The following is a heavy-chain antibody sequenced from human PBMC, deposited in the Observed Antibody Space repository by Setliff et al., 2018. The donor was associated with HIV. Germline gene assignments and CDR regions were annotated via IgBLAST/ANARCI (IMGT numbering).Heavy chain of an antibody. Sequence: KASETLSLTCTVSGGSISTYYWSWIRQPPGKGLEWIGSIYFTGSSDNNPSLKSRVTLSVDTSKHQFSLKLSSVTAADTAVYYCARSPSYRSSWEYYFDYWGQGILVTVSS. V-gene: IGHV4-59*01. J-gene: IGHJ4*02. CDR1: GGSISTYY. D-gene: IGHD6-13*01. CDR3: ARSPSYRSSWEYYFDY. CDR2: IYFTGSS.